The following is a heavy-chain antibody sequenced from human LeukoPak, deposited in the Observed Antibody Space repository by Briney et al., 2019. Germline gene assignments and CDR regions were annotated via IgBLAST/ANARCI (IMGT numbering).Heavy chain of an antibody. D-gene: IGHD3-22*01. Sequence: SETLSLTCTVSGGSISSYYWSWIRQPPGKGLEWIGEIYHSGSTNYNPSLKSRVTISVDKSKNQFSLKLSSVTAADTAVYYCARDRGGGYYDSSGYYWEYWGQGTLVTVSS. V-gene: IGHV4-59*12. CDR2: IYHSGST. J-gene: IGHJ4*02. CDR1: GGSISSYY. CDR3: ARDRGGGYYDSSGYYWEY.